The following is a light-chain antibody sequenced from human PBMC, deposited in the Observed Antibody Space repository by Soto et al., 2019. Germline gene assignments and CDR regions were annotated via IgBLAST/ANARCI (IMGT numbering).Light chain of an antibody. Sequence: DIQLTQSPSFLSASVGDRVPITCRASQGIRSYLAWSQPRPRKAPELLIYGASTLSSGRSSRFSGNGSGTDFTVSTSSLQPADFAAYFCQQLKTLPHFFTFGPETKVNI. CDR3: QQLKTLPHFFT. CDR1: QGIRSY. CDR2: GAS. V-gene: IGKV1-9*01. J-gene: IGKJ3*01.